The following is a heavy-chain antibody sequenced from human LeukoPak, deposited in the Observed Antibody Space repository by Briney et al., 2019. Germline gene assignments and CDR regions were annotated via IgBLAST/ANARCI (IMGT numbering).Heavy chain of an antibody. CDR3: ARVPYYYGSGIFDY. D-gene: IGHD3-10*01. Sequence: ASVKVSCKASGYTFTGYYMHWVRQAPGQGLEWMGRINPNSGGTNYAQKVQGRVTMTRDTSISTAYMELSRLRSDDTAVYYCARVPYYYGSGIFDYWGQGTLVTVSS. CDR2: INPNSGGT. V-gene: IGHV1-2*06. J-gene: IGHJ4*02. CDR1: GYTFTGYY.